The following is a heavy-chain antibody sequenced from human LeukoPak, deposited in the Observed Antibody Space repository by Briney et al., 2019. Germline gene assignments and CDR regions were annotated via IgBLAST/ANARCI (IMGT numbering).Heavy chain of an antibody. CDR1: GFTFSSST. V-gene: IGHV3-21*01. CDR2: IGSSGSNT. J-gene: IGHJ4*02. CDR3: VRGDGRDY. D-gene: IGHD5-24*01. Sequence: PGGSLRLSCVASGFTFSSSTMNWVRQAPGKGLEWVSSIGSSGSNTHYADSVKGRFTISRDNAKNSLYMQMNSLRAEDTAVYYCVRGDGRDYWGQGTLVTVSS.